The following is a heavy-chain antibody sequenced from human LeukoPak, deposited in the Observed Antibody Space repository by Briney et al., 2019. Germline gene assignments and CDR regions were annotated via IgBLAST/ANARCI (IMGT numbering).Heavy chain of an antibody. Sequence: GGSLRLSCAASGFTFSSYSMNWVRQAPGKGLEWVSSISSSSSYIYYADSVKGRFTISRGNAKNSLYLQMDSLRVEDTAFYYCTRDLAFSRLDYWGQGVLVTVSS. CDR2: ISSSSSYI. J-gene: IGHJ4*02. CDR3: TRDLAFSRLDY. CDR1: GFTFSSYS. D-gene: IGHD2/OR15-2a*01. V-gene: IGHV3-21*01.